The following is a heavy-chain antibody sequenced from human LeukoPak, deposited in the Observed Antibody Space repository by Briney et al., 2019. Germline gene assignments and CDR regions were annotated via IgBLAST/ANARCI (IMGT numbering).Heavy chain of an antibody. J-gene: IGHJ5*02. CDR1: GFTFDDYG. CDR2: INWNGGST. V-gene: IGHV3-20*04. D-gene: IGHD3-22*01. CDR3: AKEGAYDSSGYYYSGWFDP. Sequence: GGSLRLSCAASGFTFDDYGMSWVRQAPGKGLEWVSGINWNGGSTGYADSVKGRFTISRDDAKNSLYLQMNSLRAEDTAVYYCAKEGAYDSSGYYYSGWFDPWGQGTLVTVSS.